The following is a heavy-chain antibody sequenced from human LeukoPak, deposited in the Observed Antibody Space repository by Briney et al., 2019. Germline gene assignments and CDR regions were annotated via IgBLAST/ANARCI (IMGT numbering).Heavy chain of an antibody. CDR2: ISGSGGST. D-gene: IGHD2-15*01. J-gene: IGHJ4*02. Sequence: PGGSLRLSCAASGFTFSSYVMSWVRQAPGKGLEWVSGISGSGGSTYYADSVRGQFTISRDNSKNALFLQMNSLRVEDTAVYYCAKCLGGSGVDYWGQGTLVTVSS. CDR1: GFTFSSYV. V-gene: IGHV3-23*01. CDR3: AKCLGGSGVDY.